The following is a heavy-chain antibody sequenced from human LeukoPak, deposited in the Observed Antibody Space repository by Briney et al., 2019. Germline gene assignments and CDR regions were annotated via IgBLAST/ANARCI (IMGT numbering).Heavy chain of an antibody. CDR1: GGSFSGYY. J-gene: IGHJ4*02. CDR2: INHSGST. V-gene: IGHV4-34*01. Sequence: SETLSPTCAVYGGSFSGYYWSWIRQPPGKGLEWIGEINHSGSTNYNPSLKSRVTISVDTSKNQFSLKLSSVTAADTAVYYCARGRRGGSSTSCYSDYWGQGTLVTVSS. CDR3: ARGRRGGSSTSCYSDY. D-gene: IGHD2-2*01.